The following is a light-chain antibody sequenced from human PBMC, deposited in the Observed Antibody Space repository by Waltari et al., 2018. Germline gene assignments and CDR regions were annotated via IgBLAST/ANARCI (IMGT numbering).Light chain of an antibody. Sequence: DIVVTQSPLSLPVTPGEPASISCRSSQSLLHSNGYNYLDWYLQKPGQSPQLLIYLCSNRASGVPDRVSGSGSGTDFTLKISRVEAEDVGVYYCMQSLRALWTFGQGTKVEIK. CDR2: LCS. J-gene: IGKJ1*01. CDR3: MQSLRALWT. CDR1: QSLLHSNGYNY. V-gene: IGKV2-28*01.